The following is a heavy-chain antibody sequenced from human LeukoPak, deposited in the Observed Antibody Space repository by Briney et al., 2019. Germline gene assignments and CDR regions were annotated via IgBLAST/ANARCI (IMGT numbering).Heavy chain of an antibody. J-gene: IGHJ4*02. D-gene: IGHD3-9*01. CDR2: IYPGDSDT. V-gene: IGHV5-51*01. CDR3: ARRDYDILTGYAYYFDY. Sequence: GESLKISCKGSGYSFTRYWIGSVRQLPAKGVECVGIIYPGDSDTRYRPCFQGQVTISADKSISTAYLEWSSLKTSDTTMYYCARRDYDILTGYAYYFDYWGQGTLVTVSS. CDR1: GYSFTRYW.